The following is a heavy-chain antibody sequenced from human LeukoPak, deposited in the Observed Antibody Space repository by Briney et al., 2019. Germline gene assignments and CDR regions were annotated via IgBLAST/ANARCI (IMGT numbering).Heavy chain of an antibody. V-gene: IGHV4-34*01. CDR1: GGSFSGYY. CDR3: ARIQRRDFWSGDY. Sequence: PSETLSLTCAVYGGSFSGYYWSWIRQPPGKGLEWIGEINHSGSTNYNPSLKSRVTISVDTSKNQFSLKLSSVTAADTAVYYCARIQRRDFWSGDYWGQGTLVTVSS. CDR2: INHSGST. J-gene: IGHJ4*02. D-gene: IGHD3-3*01.